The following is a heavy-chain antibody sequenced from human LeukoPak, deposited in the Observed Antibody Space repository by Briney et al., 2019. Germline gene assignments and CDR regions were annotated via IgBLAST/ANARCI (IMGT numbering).Heavy chain of an antibody. CDR2: IKQDGSET. J-gene: IGHJ4*02. D-gene: IGHD3-3*01. CDR3: ARDRSISGVVTIDF. Sequence: GGSLRLSCAASGFSFSNSWMTWVRQSPGKGLEWVANIKQDGSETYYVDSVMGRFTISRLNAKNSVYLQMNSLRAEDTAVYYCARDRSISGVVTIDFWGQETLVTVSS. CDR1: GFSFSNSW. V-gene: IGHV3-7*01.